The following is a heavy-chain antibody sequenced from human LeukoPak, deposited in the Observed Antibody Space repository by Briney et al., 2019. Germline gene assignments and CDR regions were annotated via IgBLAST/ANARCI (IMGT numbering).Heavy chain of an antibody. CDR2: MNPNSGNT. CDR1: GYTFTSYD. Sequence: ASVKVSCKASGYTFTSYDINWLRQATGQGLEWMGWMNPNSGNTGYAQKFQGRVTITRNTSISTAYMELSSLRSEDTAVYYCARGRPRGYCSSTSCFFDYWGNGTLVTVSS. J-gene: IGHJ4*01. D-gene: IGHD2-2*01. CDR3: ARGRPRGYCSSTSCFFDY. V-gene: IGHV1-8*03.